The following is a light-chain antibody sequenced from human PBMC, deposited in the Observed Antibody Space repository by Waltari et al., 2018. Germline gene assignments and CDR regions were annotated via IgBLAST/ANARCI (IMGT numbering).Light chain of an antibody. V-gene: IGLV1-40*01. Sequence: QSVLTQPPSLSGAPGQRVTISCTGSSSNLGSGYDVHWYQQLPGTAPKLLLSGNHNRPSGVPDRFSGSRSCTSASLAITGLQAEDEADYYCQSYDNSLSGAWVFGGGTKLTVL. CDR1: SSNLGSGYD. CDR2: GNH. CDR3: QSYDNSLSGAWV. J-gene: IGLJ3*02.